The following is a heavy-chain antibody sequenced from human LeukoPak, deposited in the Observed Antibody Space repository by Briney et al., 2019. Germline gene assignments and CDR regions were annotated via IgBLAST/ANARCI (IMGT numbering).Heavy chain of an antibody. Sequence: EGSLRLSCAASGFTFSSYSMNWVRQAPGKGLEWVSSISSSSSYIYYADSVKGRFTISRDNAKNSLYLQMNSLTAEDTAVYFCARAPKLTIPEIGTASNYYGMDVWGPGTTVIVSS. V-gene: IGHV3-21*01. CDR1: GFTFSSYS. D-gene: IGHD2-2*01. CDR3: ARAPKLTIPEIGTASNYYGMDV. J-gene: IGHJ6*02. CDR2: ISSSSSYI.